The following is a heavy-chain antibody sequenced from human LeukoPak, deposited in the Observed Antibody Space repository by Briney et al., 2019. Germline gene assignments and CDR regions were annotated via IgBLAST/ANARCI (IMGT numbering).Heavy chain of an antibody. CDR1: GFTFSDYY. J-gene: IGHJ6*03. CDR2: ISSSGSTI. CDR3: ARDRGDYGVHGGYYYYYMDV. D-gene: IGHD4-17*01. V-gene: IGHV3-11*04. Sequence: GGSLRLSCAASGFTFSDYYMSWIRQAPGKGLEWVSYISSSGSTIYYADSVKGRFTISRDNAKNSLYLQMNSLRAEDTAVYYCARDRGDYGVHGGYYYYYMDVWGKGTTVTVSS.